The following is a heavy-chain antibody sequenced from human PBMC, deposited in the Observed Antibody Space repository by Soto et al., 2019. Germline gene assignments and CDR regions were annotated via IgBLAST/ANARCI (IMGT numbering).Heavy chain of an antibody. Sequence: PSETLSLTCTVSGGSISSSSYYWGWIRQHPGKGLEWIGSIYYSGSTYYNPSLKSRVTISVDTSKNQFSLKLSSVTAADTAVYYCARSSLKDFWSGYYPFDPWGQGTLVTVSS. V-gene: IGHV4-39*07. CDR1: GGSISSSSYY. J-gene: IGHJ5*02. CDR3: ARSSLKDFWSGYYPFDP. D-gene: IGHD3-3*01. CDR2: IYYSGST.